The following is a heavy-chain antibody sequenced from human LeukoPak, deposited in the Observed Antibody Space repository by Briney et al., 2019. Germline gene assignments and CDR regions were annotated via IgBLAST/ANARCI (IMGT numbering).Heavy chain of an antibody. CDR1: GYTFTGYY. Sequence: ASVKVSCKASGYTFTGYYMHWVRQAPGQGLEWMGWINPNSGGTNYAQKFQGRVTMTRDTSISTAYMELSRLRFADTAVYYCARDHTMIVVPDQEGFDYWGQGTLVTVSS. CDR3: ARDHTMIVVPDQEGFDY. J-gene: IGHJ4*02. V-gene: IGHV1-2*02. D-gene: IGHD3-22*01. CDR2: INPNSGGT.